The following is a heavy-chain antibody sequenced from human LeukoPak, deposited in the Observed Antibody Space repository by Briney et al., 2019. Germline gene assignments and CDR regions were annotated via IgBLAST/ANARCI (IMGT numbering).Heavy chain of an antibody. V-gene: IGHV4-34*01. CDR2: INHSGVP. CDR3: ARGLGAHSPDYDYVWGSYRYTGGFDS. D-gene: IGHD3-16*02. Sequence: SETLSLTCAVYGGSFSGYYWSWIRQPPGKGLGWIGDINHSGVPTSNPSLKSRVTISVDTSKNQFSLKLSSVTAADTAVYYCARGLGAHSPDYDYVWGSYRYTGGFDSWGQGTLVTVSS. CDR1: GGSFSGYY. J-gene: IGHJ4*02.